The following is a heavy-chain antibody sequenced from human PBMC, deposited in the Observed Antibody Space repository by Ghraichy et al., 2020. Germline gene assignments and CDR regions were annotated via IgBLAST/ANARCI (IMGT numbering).Heavy chain of an antibody. Sequence: SETLSLTCTVSGGSISGYYWSWIRQLPGKGLEWIGYVYYSGSTNYSPSLKSRVTISIDTSKNQFSLRLSSVTAADTAVYYCAREKVATNSFDLWGRGTLVTVSP. CDR1: GGSISGYY. J-gene: IGHJ2*01. D-gene: IGHD5-24*01. V-gene: IGHV4-59*01. CDR3: AREKVATNSFDL. CDR2: VYYSGST.